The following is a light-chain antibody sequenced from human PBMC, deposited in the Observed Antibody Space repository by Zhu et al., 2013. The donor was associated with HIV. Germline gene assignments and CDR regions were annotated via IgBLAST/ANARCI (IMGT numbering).Light chain of an antibody. J-gene: IGKJ1*01. V-gene: IGKV3D-15*01. Sequence: ERVMTQSPDTLSVSPGERATLSCRASQTVSSDVAWYQQKPGQAPKLLIYGASSRATGIPARFTGSGSGTQFTLTINSLQSEDFAVYYCQQYNNWPPWTFGQGTKVEIK. CDR2: GAS. CDR1: QTVSSD. CDR3: QQYNNWPPWT.